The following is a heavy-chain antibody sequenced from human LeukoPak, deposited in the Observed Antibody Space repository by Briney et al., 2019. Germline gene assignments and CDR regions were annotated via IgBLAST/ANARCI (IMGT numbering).Heavy chain of an antibody. V-gene: IGHV4-38-2*02. J-gene: IGHJ4*02. CDR2: IYHSGST. D-gene: IGHD3-22*01. CDR1: GYSISSGYY. CDR3: ARDRNYDSSGYYGVFDY. Sequence: PSETLSLTCTVSGYSISSGYYWGWIRQPPGKGLEWIGSIYHSGSTYYNPSLKSRVTISVDTSKNQFSLKLSSVTAADTAVYYCARDRNYDSSGYYGVFDYWGQGTLVTVSS.